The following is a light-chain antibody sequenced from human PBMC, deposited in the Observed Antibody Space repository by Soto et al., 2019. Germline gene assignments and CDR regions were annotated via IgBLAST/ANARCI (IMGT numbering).Light chain of an antibody. Sequence: DIQMTQSPSTLSASVGDRVTITCRASQSISSWLAWYQQKPGQAPKLLIHGASSLQSGVPSRFSGSGSGTDFTLTIISLQPEDSATYYCLQNHNYPRTFGQGTKVDIK. CDR3: LQNHNYPRT. J-gene: IGKJ1*01. CDR1: QSISSW. CDR2: GAS. V-gene: IGKV1-5*01.